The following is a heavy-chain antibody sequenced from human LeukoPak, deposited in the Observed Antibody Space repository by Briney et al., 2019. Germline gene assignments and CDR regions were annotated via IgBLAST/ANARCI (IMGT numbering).Heavy chain of an antibody. CDR3: AGARHGDYRWDY. D-gene: IGHD4-17*01. J-gene: IGHJ4*02. CDR1: GFTFSSYW. Sequence: GGSLRLSCAASGFTFSSYWMSWVRQAPGKGLEWVANIKQDGSDKYYVDSVKGRFTISRDNAKNSLYLQMNSLRVEDTAVYYCAGARHGDYRWDYWGQGTLVTVSS. CDR2: IKQDGSDK. V-gene: IGHV3-7*03.